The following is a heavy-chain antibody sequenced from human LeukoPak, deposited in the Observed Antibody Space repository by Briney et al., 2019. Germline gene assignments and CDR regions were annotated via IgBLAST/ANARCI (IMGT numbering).Heavy chain of an antibody. V-gene: IGHV5-51*01. Sequence: PGESLKISCKGSGYSFTSYWIGWVRPMPGKGLEWMGIIYPGDSDTRYSPSFQGQVTISADKSISTAYLQWSSLKASDTAMYYCARPPSYYDSSGYIDYWGQGTLVTVSS. J-gene: IGHJ4*02. CDR2: IYPGDSDT. CDR1: GYSFTSYW. CDR3: ARPPSYYDSSGYIDY. D-gene: IGHD3-22*01.